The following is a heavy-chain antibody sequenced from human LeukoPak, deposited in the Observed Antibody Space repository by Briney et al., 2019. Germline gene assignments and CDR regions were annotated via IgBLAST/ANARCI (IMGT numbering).Heavy chain of an antibody. CDR2: ISAYNGNT. J-gene: IGHJ4*02. Sequence: ASVKVSCKASGYTFTSYGTSWVRQAPGQGLEWMGWISAYNGNTNYAQKLQGRVTMTTDTSTSTAYMELRSLRSDDTAVYYCARDRGAGGSCWFDYWGQGTLVTVSS. D-gene: IGHD2-15*01. V-gene: IGHV1-18*01. CDR3: ARDRGAGGSCWFDY. CDR1: GYTFTSYG.